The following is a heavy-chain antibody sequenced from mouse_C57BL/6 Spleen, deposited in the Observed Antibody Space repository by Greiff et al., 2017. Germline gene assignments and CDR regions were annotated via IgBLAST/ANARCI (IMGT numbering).Heavy chain of an antibody. CDR1: GYTFTDYY. D-gene: IGHD2-4*01. V-gene: IGHV1-19*01. Sequence: EVQLQQSGPVLVKPGASVKMSCKASGYTFTDYYMNWVKQSHGKSLEWIGVINPYNGGTSYNQKFKGKATLTVDKSSSTAYMELNSLTSEDSAVYYGARRGSDYDEDYWAMDYWGQGTSVTVSS. CDR2: INPYNGGT. CDR3: ARRGSDYDEDYWAMDY. J-gene: IGHJ4*01.